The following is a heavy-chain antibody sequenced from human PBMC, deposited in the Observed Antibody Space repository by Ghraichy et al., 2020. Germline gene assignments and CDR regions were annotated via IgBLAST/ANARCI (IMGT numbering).Heavy chain of an antibody. CDR3: AGQRRDFWSGYKGFYYYYGMDV. V-gene: IGHV4-39*01. CDR2: IYYSGST. CDR1: GGSISSSSYY. J-gene: IGHJ6*02. D-gene: IGHD3-3*01. Sequence: SETLSLTCTVSGGSISSSSYYWGWIRQPPGKGLEWIGSIYYSGSTYYNPSLKSRVTISVDTSKNQFSLKLSSVTAADTAVYYCAGQRRDFWSGYKGFYYYYGMDVWGQGTTVTVSS.